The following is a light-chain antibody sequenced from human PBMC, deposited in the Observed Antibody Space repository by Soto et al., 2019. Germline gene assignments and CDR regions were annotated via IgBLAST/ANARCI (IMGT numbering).Light chain of an antibody. CDR2: GVS. CDR1: QSVSSY. J-gene: IGKJ4*01. Sequence: EIVLTQSPGTLSLSPGERATLSCRASQSVSSYLAWYQKKPGQAPRLLIYGVSSRATGIPDRVSGSGSGTDFTLTISRLEPEDFAVYYCQQYVTSPLTFGGGTKVEIK. CDR3: QQYVTSPLT. V-gene: IGKV3-20*01.